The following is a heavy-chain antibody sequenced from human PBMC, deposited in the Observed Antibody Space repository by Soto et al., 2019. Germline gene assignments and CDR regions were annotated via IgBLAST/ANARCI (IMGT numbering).Heavy chain of an antibody. CDR2: IYYSGST. V-gene: IGHV4-31*03. J-gene: IGHJ4*02. D-gene: IGHD3-22*01. Sequence: QVQLQESGPGLVKPSQTLSLTCTVSGGSISSGGYYWSWIRQHPGKGLEWIGYIYYSGSTYYNPSLKSRVTLSVXTXKXXFSLKLSSVTAADTAVYYCARGGYYYDSSGYSFDYWGQGTLVTVSS. CDR1: GGSISSGGYY. CDR3: ARGGYYYDSSGYSFDY.